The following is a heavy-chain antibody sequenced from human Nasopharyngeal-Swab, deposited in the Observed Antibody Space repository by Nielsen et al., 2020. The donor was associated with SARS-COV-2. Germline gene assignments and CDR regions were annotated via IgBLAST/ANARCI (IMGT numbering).Heavy chain of an antibody. CDR2: ISWKSGNM. J-gene: IGHJ6*03. CDR1: GFSFDDYT. Sequence: GGSLRLSCVASGFSFDDYTMHWVRQAPRKGLEWVSGISWKSGNMGYADSVKGRFTISRDNAKNSVYLQMNSLRPEDTALYYCAKTMVRGDFYYFLDVWGKGTTVTVSS. V-gene: IGHV3-9*01. D-gene: IGHD3-10*01. CDR3: AKTMVRGDFYYFLDV.